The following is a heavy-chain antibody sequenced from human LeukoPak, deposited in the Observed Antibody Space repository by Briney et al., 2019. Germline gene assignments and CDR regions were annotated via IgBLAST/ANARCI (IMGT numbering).Heavy chain of an antibody. CDR2: INPSGGST. CDR1: GYTFTSYY. V-gene: IGHV1-46*01. CDR3: ARRVAGSSYYYYYGMDV. D-gene: IGHD6-19*01. J-gene: IGHJ6*02. Sequence: ASVKVSCKASGYTFTSYYMHWVRQAPGQGLEWMGIINPSGGSTSYAQKFQGRVTMTRDTSTSTVYMELSSLRSEDTAVYYCARRVAGSSYYYYYGMDVWGQVTTVTVSS.